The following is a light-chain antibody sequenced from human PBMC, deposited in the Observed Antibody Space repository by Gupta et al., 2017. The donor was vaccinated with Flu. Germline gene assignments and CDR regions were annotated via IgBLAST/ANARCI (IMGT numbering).Light chain of an antibody. CDR1: RGSSRW. V-gene: IGKV1-5*03. Sequence: STSSASVGDAIPVTRRTSRGSSRWLAWYQQKPGKAPKFLIYMASSLETGVPSRFSGSGSGTDFTLTISSLQPDDFASYYCQQYDSYPKTFGQGTKVEI. CDR2: MAS. J-gene: IGKJ1*01. CDR3: QQYDSYPKT.